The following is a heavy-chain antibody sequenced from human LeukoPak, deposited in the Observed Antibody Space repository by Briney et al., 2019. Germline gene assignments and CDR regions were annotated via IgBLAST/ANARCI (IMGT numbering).Heavy chain of an antibody. CDR2: IYSGGST. D-gene: IGHD6-13*01. V-gene: IGHV3-53*01. J-gene: IGHJ4*02. CDR3: ARGIAAAGTWEYYFDY. Sequence: GGSLRLSCAASGFTVSSNYMSWVRQAPGKGLEWVSAIYSGGSTYYADSVKGRFTISRDNSKNTLYLQMNSLRAEDTAVYYCARGIAAAGTWEYYFDYWGQGTLVTVSS. CDR1: GFTVSSNY.